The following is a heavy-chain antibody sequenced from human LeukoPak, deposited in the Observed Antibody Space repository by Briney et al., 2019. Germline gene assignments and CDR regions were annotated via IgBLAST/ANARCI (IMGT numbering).Heavy chain of an antibody. CDR1: GGSISSYY. J-gene: IGHJ1*01. D-gene: IGHD3-10*01. CDR3: ARGYYYGSGSYSRLYLTQYFQH. Sequence: PSETLSLTCTVSGGSISSYYWSWIRQPPGKGLEWIGYIYYSGSTNYNPSLKSRVTISVDTSKNQFSLKLSSVTAADTAVYYCARGYYYGSGSYSRLYLTQYFQHWGQGTLVTVSS. CDR2: IYYSGST. V-gene: IGHV4-59*12.